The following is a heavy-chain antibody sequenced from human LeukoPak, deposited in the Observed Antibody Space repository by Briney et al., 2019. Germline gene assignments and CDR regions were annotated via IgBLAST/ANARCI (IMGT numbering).Heavy chain of an antibody. CDR1: GGSISGYY. CDR2: IYYSGNTRYT. CDR3: ARYGSGTYPRFDY. D-gene: IGHD3-10*01. J-gene: IGHJ4*02. V-gene: IGHV4-59*08. Sequence: SETLSLTCTVSGGSISGYYWSWTRQPPGKGLEWIGYIYYSGNTRYTNYNASLLSRVTISVDTYKNQFSLNLSSVTAADTAVYYCARYGSGTYPRFDYWGQGTLVTVSS.